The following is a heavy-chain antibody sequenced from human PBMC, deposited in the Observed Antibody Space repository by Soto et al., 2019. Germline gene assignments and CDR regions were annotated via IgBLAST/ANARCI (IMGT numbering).Heavy chain of an antibody. J-gene: IGHJ4*02. CDR2: IKYDGAEK. V-gene: IGHV3-7*05. Sequence: GGSLRLSCAASGFTFSDYWMNWVRQAPGKGLEWVAGIKYDGAEKSYVDSVKGRFTISRDNPKNSVYLQMASLRAEDTAVYYCARDGVAPGLYFDHWGQGTPVTVSS. CDR3: ARDGVAPGLYFDH. CDR1: GFTFSDYW. D-gene: IGHD3-10*01.